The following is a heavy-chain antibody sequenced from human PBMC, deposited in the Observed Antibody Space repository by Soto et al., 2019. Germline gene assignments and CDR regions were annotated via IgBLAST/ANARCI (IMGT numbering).Heavy chain of an antibody. CDR3: ARDGNIAAAGMGFDY. D-gene: IGHD6-13*01. J-gene: IGHJ4*02. Sequence: SETLSLTCTVSGGPISSYYWSWIRQPPGKGLEWIGYIFYSGSTNYNPSLKSRVIISVDTSKNQVSLKLSSVTAADTAVYWCARDGNIAAAGMGFDYWGQGTLVTVSS. CDR2: IFYSGST. V-gene: IGHV4-59*01. CDR1: GGPISSYY.